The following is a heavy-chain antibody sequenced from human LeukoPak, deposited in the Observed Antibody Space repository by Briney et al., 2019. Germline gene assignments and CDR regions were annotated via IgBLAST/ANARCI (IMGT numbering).Heavy chain of an antibody. CDR1: GFTFDDYG. J-gene: IGHJ3*02. V-gene: IGHV3-20*04. CDR2: INWNGGST. Sequence: GGSLRLSCAASGFTFDDYGMSWVRQAPGKGLEWVSRINWNGGSTSYADSVKGRVTISRDNAKNSLYLQMNSLRAEDTAFYYCAREQIAALNAFDIWGQGTMVTVSS. CDR3: AREQIAALNAFDI. D-gene: IGHD2-21*01.